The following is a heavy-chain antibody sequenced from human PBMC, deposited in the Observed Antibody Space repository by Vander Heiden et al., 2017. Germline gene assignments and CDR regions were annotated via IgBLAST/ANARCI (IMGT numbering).Heavy chain of an antibody. J-gene: IGHJ4*02. CDR3: ATEGYTAMGLDH. CDR2: VNPVNGNT. V-gene: IGHV1-3*01. Sequence: VQFVQFGSEVNKPGASMKISCQSSGYTFTRYTIHWVRQAPGQSLEWVGWVNPVNGNTKYARRFQGRVTLSRDTSASTAYMELGSLRSEDTAVYYCATEGYTAMGLDHWGQGTLIIVSS. D-gene: IGHD5-18*01. CDR1: GYTFTRYT.